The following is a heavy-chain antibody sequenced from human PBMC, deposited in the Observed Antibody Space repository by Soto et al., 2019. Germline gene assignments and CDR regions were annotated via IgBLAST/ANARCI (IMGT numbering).Heavy chain of an antibody. Sequence: SETLSLTCAVYGGSFSGYYWSWIRQPPGKGLEWIGEINHSGSTNYNPSLKSRVTISVDTSKNQFSLKLSSVTAADTAVYYCAKMEYGDTFDYWGQGTLVTVSS. CDR2: INHSGST. CDR1: GGSFSGYY. J-gene: IGHJ4*02. CDR3: AKMEYGDTFDY. V-gene: IGHV4-34*01. D-gene: IGHD4-17*01.